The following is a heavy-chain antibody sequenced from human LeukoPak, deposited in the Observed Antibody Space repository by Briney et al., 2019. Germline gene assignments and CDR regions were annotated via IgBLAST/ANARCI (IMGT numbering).Heavy chain of an antibody. D-gene: IGHD6-19*01. J-gene: IGHJ4*02. CDR2: IYSGGST. Sequence: GSLRLSFAGSGVNGSGNYMSWVRPAPGKGLEWVSIIYSGGSTFYADSVKGRFTISRDNSKNTLYLHMSSLRAEDTAVYYCASIAVAGIWGQGTLVTVSS. CDR1: GVNGSGNY. CDR3: ASIAVAGI. V-gene: IGHV3-53*01.